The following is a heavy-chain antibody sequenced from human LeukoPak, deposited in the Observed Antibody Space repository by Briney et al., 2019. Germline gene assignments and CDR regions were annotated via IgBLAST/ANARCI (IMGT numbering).Heavy chain of an antibody. Sequence: PGGSLRLSCAASGFTFSNYWMSWVRQAPGKGLEWVANIKPDGSEKFYVDSLKGRFTISRDNAKNSLYLQMNSLRAEDTAVYYCARDRRGFIDYWGQGILVTVSS. CDR3: ARDRRGFIDY. CDR1: GFTFSNYW. CDR2: IKPDGSEK. J-gene: IGHJ4*02. D-gene: IGHD3-10*01. V-gene: IGHV3-7*01.